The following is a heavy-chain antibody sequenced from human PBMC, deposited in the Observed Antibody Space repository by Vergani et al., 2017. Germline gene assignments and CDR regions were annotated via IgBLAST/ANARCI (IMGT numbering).Heavy chain of an antibody. V-gene: IGHV4-39*07. D-gene: IGHD1-26*01. CDR1: GGSISSSSYY. J-gene: IGHJ4*02. CDR2: IYYSGST. CDR3: ARAPHHSGSYLPYDY. Sequence: QLQLQESGPGLVKPSETLSLTCTVSGGSISSSSYYWGWIRQPPGKGLEWIGSIYYSGSTYYNPSLKSRVTISVDTSKNQFSLKLSSVTAADTAVYYCARAPHHSGSYLPYDYWGQGTLVTVSS.